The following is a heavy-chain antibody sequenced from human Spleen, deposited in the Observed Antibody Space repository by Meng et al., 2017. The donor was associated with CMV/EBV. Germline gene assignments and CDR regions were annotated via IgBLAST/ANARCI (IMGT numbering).Heavy chain of an antibody. Sequence: SGPTLVKPTQTLTLTCSFAGFSLSTSGMRVSWIRQPPGQALEWLARIEWDDDKFYSSSLKTRLTISKDTSKNQVVLTMTNMDPVDTATYYCAHILGYCSSASCYRYFQHWGQGTLVTVSS. CDR1: GFSLSTSGMR. CDR3: AHILGYCSSASCYRYFQH. V-gene: IGHV2-70D*14. D-gene: IGHD2-2*01. J-gene: IGHJ1*01. CDR2: IEWDDDK.